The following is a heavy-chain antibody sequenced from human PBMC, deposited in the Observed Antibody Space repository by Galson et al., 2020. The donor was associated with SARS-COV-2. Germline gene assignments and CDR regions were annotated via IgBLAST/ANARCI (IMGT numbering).Heavy chain of an antibody. CDR3: ARDRVEMATILMGFDP. J-gene: IGHJ5*02. V-gene: IGHV1-69*13. CDR1: GGTFSSYA. CDR2: IIPIFGTA. D-gene: IGHD5-12*01. Sequence: SVKVSCKASGGTFSSYAISWVRQAPGQGLEWMGGIIPIFGTANYAQKFQGRVTITADESTSTAYMELSSLRSEDTAVYYCARDRVEMATILMGFDPWGQGTLVTVSS.